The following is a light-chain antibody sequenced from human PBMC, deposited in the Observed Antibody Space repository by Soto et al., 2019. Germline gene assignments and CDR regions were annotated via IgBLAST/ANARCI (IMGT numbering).Light chain of an antibody. Sequence: DIQMTQSPSSLSASVGDRVTITCQASQDISNYLNWYQQKPGKAPKLLSYDASNLETGVPSRFSGSGSGTDFTFTISSLQPEDSATYYCQQYDNLPLTVGGGTNVEIK. J-gene: IGKJ4*01. CDR1: QDISNY. V-gene: IGKV1-33*01. CDR2: DAS. CDR3: QQYDNLPLT.